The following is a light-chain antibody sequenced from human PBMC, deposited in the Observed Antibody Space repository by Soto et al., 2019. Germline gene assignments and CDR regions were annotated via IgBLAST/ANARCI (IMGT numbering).Light chain of an antibody. CDR1: QNIFFSSSNQNS. CDR3: HQYYSIPLT. J-gene: IGKJ4*01. Sequence: DIVMTQTPDSLAVSLGDSSTINCKSSQNIFFSSSNQNSLARYQQKPGQPPKLLMFWASTRESGVPDRFSGSGSGTDFTLTISRLQADDVAVYYCHQYYSIPLTFGAVTKVAIK. V-gene: IGKV4-1*01. CDR2: WAS.